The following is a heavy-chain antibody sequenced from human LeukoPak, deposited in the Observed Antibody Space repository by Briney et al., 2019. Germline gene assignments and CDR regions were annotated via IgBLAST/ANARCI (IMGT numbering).Heavy chain of an antibody. Sequence: GGSLRLSCAAFGLTFSTYAMSWFGRAPGKGLEWVSGLSGSGGSTYHANCVKGRFTISRDDSQNTLYLQMNGLRGEDTAVYDCAKIPLGSHWVDFDYWGQGTLVTVSS. CDR1: GLTFSTYA. CDR3: AKIPLGSHWVDFDY. J-gene: IGHJ4*02. V-gene: IGHV3-23*01. D-gene: IGHD3-10*01. CDR2: LSGSGGST.